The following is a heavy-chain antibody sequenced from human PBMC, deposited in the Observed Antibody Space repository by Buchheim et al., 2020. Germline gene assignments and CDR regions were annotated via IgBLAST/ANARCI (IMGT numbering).Heavy chain of an antibody. CDR2: ISYDGSNK. J-gene: IGHJ5*02. D-gene: IGHD4-23*01. Sequence: QVQLVESGGGVVQPGRSLRLSCAASGFTFSSYGMHWVRQAPGKGLEWVAVISYDGSNKYYADSVKGQFTISRYNSKNTLYLQMNSLRAEDTAVYYCAKDLDYGGNFGWFDPWGQGTL. CDR3: AKDLDYGGNFGWFDP. V-gene: IGHV3-30*18. CDR1: GFTFSSYG.